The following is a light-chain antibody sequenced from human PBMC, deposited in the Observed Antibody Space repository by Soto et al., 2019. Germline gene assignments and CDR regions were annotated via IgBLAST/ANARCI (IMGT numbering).Light chain of an antibody. CDR1: QSVSNS. CDR3: HQYGSSPQT. J-gene: IGKJ1*01. CDR2: GAS. Sequence: EIVLTQSPAAVSLSPGERVTLSCRASQSVSNSLAWYQQKPGQAPRLLIYGASTRATGIPDRFSGGGSGTDFTLTISRLEPEDFAVYYCHQYGSSPQTFGQGTKVDIK. V-gene: IGKV3-20*01.